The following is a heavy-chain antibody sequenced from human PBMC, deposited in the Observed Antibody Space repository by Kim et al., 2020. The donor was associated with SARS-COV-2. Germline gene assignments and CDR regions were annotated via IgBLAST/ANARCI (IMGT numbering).Heavy chain of an antibody. Sequence: SETLSLTCIVSGGSITDSRYLWGWIRQPPGRGLEWIGNIFYSGTTYYNPSLKSRVTISVDTSNNQFSLKVTSVTAADTAVYFCARVAGRGFDASDFWGQGTMVNVSS. J-gene: IGHJ3*01. CDR3: ARVAGRGFDASDF. CDR2: IFYSGTT. V-gene: IGHV4-39*01. D-gene: IGHD3-10*01. CDR1: GGSITDSRYL.